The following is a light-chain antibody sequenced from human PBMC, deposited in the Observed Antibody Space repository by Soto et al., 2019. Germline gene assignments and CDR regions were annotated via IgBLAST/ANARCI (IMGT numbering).Light chain of an antibody. Sequence: EIAFTQSPGTLSLSPGERATPSCGASQSVSSSYLAWYQQKPGQAPRLLIYGASSRATGIPDRFSGSGSGTDFTLTISRLEPEDFAVYYCQQYGSSPRTFGQGTKVDIK. V-gene: IGKV3-20*01. CDR1: QSVSSSY. CDR2: GAS. J-gene: IGKJ1*01. CDR3: QQYGSSPRT.